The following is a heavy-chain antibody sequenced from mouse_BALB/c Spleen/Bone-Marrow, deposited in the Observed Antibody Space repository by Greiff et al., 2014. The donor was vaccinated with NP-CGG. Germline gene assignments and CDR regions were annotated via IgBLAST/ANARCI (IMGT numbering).Heavy chain of an antibody. J-gene: IGHJ4*01. Sequence: VQLKQSGAELVKPGASVKLPCTASGFNIKDTYMHWVKQRPEQGLEWIGRIDPANGNTKYDPKFQGKATITADTSSNTAYLQLSSLTSEDTAVYYCARWLLPYGLDYWGQGTSVTVSS. V-gene: IGHV14-3*02. CDR3: ARWLLPYGLDY. CDR1: GFNIKDTY. CDR2: IDPANGNT. D-gene: IGHD2-3*01.